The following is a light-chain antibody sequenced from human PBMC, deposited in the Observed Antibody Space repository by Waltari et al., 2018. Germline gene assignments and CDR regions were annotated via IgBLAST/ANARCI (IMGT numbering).Light chain of an antibody. CDR1: SGHINNV. J-gene: IGLJ3*02. CDR2: VNSDGSH. Sequence: QLVLTQSPSASASLGASVKLTCTLSSGHINNVIAWLQHRPEKGPRYLLKVNSDGSHNKWDEIPDRFSGSSSGAERYLTISSRQSEDDADYFCQTGGHGTWVFGGGTKLTVL. CDR3: QTGGHGTWV. V-gene: IGLV4-69*01.